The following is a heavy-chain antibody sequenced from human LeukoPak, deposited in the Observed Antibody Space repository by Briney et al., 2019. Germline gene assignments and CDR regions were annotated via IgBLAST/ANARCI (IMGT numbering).Heavy chain of an antibody. J-gene: IGHJ6*03. CDR2: IIPILGIA. D-gene: IGHD6-6*01. CDR3: ARWGPSYSSSSGVYYYYMDV. Sequence: GSSVKVSCKASGGTFSSYAISWVRQAPGQGLERMGRIIPILGIANYAQKFQGRVTITADKSTSTAYMELSSLRSEDTAVYYCARWGPSYSSSSGVYYYYMDVWGKGTTVTVSS. V-gene: IGHV1-69*04. CDR1: GGTFSSYA.